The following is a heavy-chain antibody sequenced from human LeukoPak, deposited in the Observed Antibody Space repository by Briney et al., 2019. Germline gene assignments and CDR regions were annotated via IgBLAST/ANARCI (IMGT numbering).Heavy chain of an antibody. CDR2: IYYSGST. V-gene: IGHV4-39*01. CDR1: GGSISSSSYY. CDR3: ARRGGTAYYDFWSGYQRPDAFDI. J-gene: IGHJ3*02. Sequence: SETLSLTCTVSGGSISSSSYYWGWIRQPPGKGLEWIGSIYYSGSTYYNPSLKSRVTISVDTSKNQFSLKLSSVTAADTAVYYCARRGGTAYYDFWSGYQRPDAFDIWGQGTMVTVSS. D-gene: IGHD3-3*01.